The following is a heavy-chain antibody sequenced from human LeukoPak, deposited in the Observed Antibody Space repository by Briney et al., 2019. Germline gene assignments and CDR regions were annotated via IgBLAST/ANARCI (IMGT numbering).Heavy chain of an antibody. CDR2: ISGSGSGT. Sequence: GGSLRLSCAASGFTFSPYAMSWVRQAPGKGLEWVSVISGSGSGTYYAVTVMGRFTISRDNSKNTLYLQMNSLRAEDTAVYYCAKDPGSGSYRIYYYYYMDVWGKGTTVTVSS. J-gene: IGHJ6*03. D-gene: IGHD1-26*01. CDR1: GFTFSPYA. V-gene: IGHV3-23*01. CDR3: AKDPGSGSYRIYYYYYMDV.